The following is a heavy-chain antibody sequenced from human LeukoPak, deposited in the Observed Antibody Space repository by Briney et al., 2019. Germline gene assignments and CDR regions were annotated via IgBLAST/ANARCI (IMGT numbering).Heavy chain of an antibody. CDR1: GVSISSSSYY. V-gene: IGHV4-39*07. J-gene: IGHJ4*02. CDR3: AGLVGRYSSGLYYYYFDY. Sequence: ASETLSLTCTVSGVSISSSSYYWGWIRQPPGKGLEWIGSIYYSGSTYYNPSLKSRVTISVDTSKNQFSLKLSSVTAADTAVYYCAGLVGRYSSGLYYYYFDYWGQGTLVTVSS. CDR2: IYYSGST. D-gene: IGHD3-22*01.